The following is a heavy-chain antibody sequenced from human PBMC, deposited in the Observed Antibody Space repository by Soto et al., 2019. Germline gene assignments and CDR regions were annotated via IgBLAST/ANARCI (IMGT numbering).Heavy chain of an antibody. Sequence: QVHLVQSGAEVKKPGASVKVSCKASGYTFSNYDIHWVRQAPGQRLEWMGWINAGNGNTKYSEKFQGRVTITRDTSASTAYMELSSLRSEDTAVYYCARSGYSSGWYHWYFDFWGRGTLVTVSS. CDR3: ARSGYSSGWYHWYFDF. V-gene: IGHV1-3*01. CDR2: INAGNGNT. CDR1: GYTFSNYD. J-gene: IGHJ2*01. D-gene: IGHD6-19*01.